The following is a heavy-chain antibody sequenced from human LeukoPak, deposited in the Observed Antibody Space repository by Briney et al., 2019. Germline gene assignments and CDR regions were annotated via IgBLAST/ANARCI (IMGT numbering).Heavy chain of an antibody. V-gene: IGHV4-34*01. CDR3: ARIAAAGIDY. Sequence: SETLSLTCAVYGGSFSGYYWSWIRQPPGKGLEWIGEINHSGSTNYNPSLKSRVTISVDTSKNQFSLKLGSVTAADTAVYYCARIAAAGIDYWGQGTLVTVSS. D-gene: IGHD6-13*01. CDR1: GGSFSGYY. J-gene: IGHJ4*02. CDR2: INHSGST.